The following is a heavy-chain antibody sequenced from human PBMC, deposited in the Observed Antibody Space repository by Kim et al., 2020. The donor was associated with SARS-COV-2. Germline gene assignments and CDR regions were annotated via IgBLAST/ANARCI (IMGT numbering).Heavy chain of an antibody. Sequence: GGSLRLSCAASGFTFSGSAMHWVRQASGRGLEWVGRIRSKANNYATAYAVSVRGRFTVSRDDSKNTAYLQMNSLKTEDTAVYYCTRGAEVWRGYYDYWG. J-gene: IGHJ4*01. CDR2: IRSKANNYAT. CDR3: TRGAEVWRGYYDY. V-gene: IGHV3-73*01. D-gene: IGHD3-3*01. CDR1: GFTFSGSA.